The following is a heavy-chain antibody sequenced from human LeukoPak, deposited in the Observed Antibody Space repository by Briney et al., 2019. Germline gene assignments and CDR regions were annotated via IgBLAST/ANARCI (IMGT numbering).Heavy chain of an antibody. J-gene: IGHJ4*02. CDR2: INPNSGGT. V-gene: IGHV1-2*02. CDR3: ARATYCGGDCYDRTAFDY. D-gene: IGHD2-21*02. Sequence: ASVTVSFKASGYTFTGYYMHWVRQAPGQGLEWMGWINPNSGGTNYAQKFQGRVTMTRDTSISTAYMELSRLRSDDTAVYYCARATYCGGDCYDRTAFDYWGQGTLVTVSS. CDR1: GYTFTGYY.